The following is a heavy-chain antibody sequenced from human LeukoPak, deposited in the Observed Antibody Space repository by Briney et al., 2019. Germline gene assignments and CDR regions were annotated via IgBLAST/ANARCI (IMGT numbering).Heavy chain of an antibody. CDR3: AEGVYYFDY. CDR2: IYYSGST. V-gene: IGHV4-39*01. D-gene: IGHD3-16*01. Sequence: ASETLSLTCTVSGGSISCSSYYWGWIRQPPGKGLEWIGSIYYSGSTYYNPSLKSRVTISVDTSKNQFSLKLSSVTAADTAVYYCAEGVYYFDYWGQGTLVTVSS. J-gene: IGHJ4*02. CDR1: GGSISCSSYY.